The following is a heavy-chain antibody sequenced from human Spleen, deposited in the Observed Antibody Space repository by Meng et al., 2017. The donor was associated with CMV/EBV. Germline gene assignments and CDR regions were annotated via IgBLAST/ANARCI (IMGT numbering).Heavy chain of an antibody. J-gene: IGHJ4*02. Sequence: ASVKVSCKASGYTFTGYYMDWVRQAPGQGLEWMGWINPNSGGTNYAQKFQGRVTMTRDTSISTAYMELSRLRSDDTAVYYCARTSKAGLYCSSTSCYTSGFDYWGQGTLVTVSS. CDR2: INPNSGGT. CDR1: GYTFTGYY. V-gene: IGHV1-2*02. CDR3: ARTSKAGLYCSSTSCYTSGFDY. D-gene: IGHD2-2*02.